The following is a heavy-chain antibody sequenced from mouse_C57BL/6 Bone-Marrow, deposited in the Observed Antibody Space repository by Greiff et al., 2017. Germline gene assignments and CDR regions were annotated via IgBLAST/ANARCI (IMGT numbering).Heavy chain of an antibody. CDR2: IWTGGGT. CDR3: ARNYYYGSSYWYFDV. Sequence: VQRVESGPGLVAPSQSLSITCTVSGFSLTSYAISWVRQPPGKGLEWLGVIWTGGGTNYNSALKSRLSISKDNSKSQVFLKMNSLQTDDTARYYCARNYYYGSSYWYFDVWGTGTTVTVSS. D-gene: IGHD1-1*01. CDR1: GFSLTSYA. J-gene: IGHJ1*03. V-gene: IGHV2-9-1*01.